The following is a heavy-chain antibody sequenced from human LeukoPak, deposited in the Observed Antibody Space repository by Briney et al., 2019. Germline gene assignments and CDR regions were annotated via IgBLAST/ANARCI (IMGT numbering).Heavy chain of an antibody. Sequence: ASVKVSCKVSGHTFTGYYMHWVRQAPGQGLEWMGWINPNSGGTNYAQKFQGRVTMTWDTSISTAYMELSRLGSDDTAVYYCARERVTQWLGSDYWGQGTLVTVSS. CDR3: ARERVTQWLGSDY. V-gene: IGHV1-2*02. J-gene: IGHJ4*02. CDR2: INPNSGGT. CDR1: GHTFTGYY. D-gene: IGHD6-19*01.